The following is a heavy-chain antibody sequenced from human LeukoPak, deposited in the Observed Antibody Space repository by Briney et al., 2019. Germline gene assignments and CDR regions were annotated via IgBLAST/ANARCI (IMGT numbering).Heavy chain of an antibody. CDR1: GDSIRSTTFY. Sequence: PSETLSLTCTVSGDSIRSTTFYWGWIRQPPGKGLEWIGSIYYSGNTYYNPSLMSRVTISVDTSKNQFSLHLSSVTAADTAVYYCARAPHCGSRYYFDSWGQGALVTVSS. CDR3: ARAPHCGSRYYFDS. D-gene: IGHD2-21*01. V-gene: IGHV4-39*07. CDR2: IYYSGNT. J-gene: IGHJ4*02.